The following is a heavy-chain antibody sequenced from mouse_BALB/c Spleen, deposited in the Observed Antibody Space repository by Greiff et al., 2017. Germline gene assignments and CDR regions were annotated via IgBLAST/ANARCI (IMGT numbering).Heavy chain of an antibody. CDR1: GYTFSSYW. CDR3: ARGAYGIVLVD. J-gene: IGHJ2*01. D-gene: IGHD1-1*01. CDR2: ILPGSGST. Sequence: QVQLQQSGAELMKPGASVKISCKATGYTFSSYWIEWVKQRPGHGLEWIGEILPGSGSTNYNEKFKGKATFTADTSSNTAYMQLSSLTSEDSAVYYCARGAYGIVLVDWGQGTTLTVSS. V-gene: IGHV1-9*01.